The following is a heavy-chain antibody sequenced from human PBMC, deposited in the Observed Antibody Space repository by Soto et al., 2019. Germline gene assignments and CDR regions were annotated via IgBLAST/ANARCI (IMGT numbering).Heavy chain of an antibody. D-gene: IGHD6-19*01. CDR2: IYHSGST. V-gene: IGHV4-30-2*01. CDR1: GGSISSGGYS. J-gene: IGHJ3*02. Sequence: SETLSLTCAVSGGSISSGGYSWSWIRQPPGKGLEWIGYIYHSGSTYYNPSLKSRVTISVDRSKNQFSLKLSSVTAADTAVYYCARDHGIAVAGKGAFDIWGQGTMVT. CDR3: ARDHGIAVAGKGAFDI.